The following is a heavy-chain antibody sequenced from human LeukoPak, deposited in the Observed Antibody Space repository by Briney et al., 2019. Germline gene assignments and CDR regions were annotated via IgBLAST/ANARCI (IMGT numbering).Heavy chain of an antibody. CDR2: ISYDGSNK. V-gene: IGHV3-30-3*01. J-gene: IGHJ4*02. CDR1: GFTFSSYA. Sequence: PGGSLRLSCAASGFTFSSYAMHWVRQAPGKGLEWVAVISYDGSNKYYADSVKGRFTISRDNSKNTLYLQMNSLRAEDTAVYYCAKDSLLPPSGWQDYWGQGTLVTVSS. CDR3: AKDSLLPPSGWQDY. D-gene: IGHD6-19*01.